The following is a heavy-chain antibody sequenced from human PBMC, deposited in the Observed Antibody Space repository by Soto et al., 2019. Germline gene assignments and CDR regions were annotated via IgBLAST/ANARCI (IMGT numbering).Heavy chain of an antibody. Sequence: QVQLVQSGAEVKKPGASVKVSCKASGYTFTSYGISWVRQAPGQGLEWMGWISAYNGNTNYAQKLQGRVTMTTDTATSTAYMELRSLRSDDTDVYYCARERLPGLERVYYYGMDVWGQGTTVTVSS. CDR2: ISAYNGNT. CDR3: ARERLPGLERVYYYGMDV. CDR1: GYTFTSYG. D-gene: IGHD1-1*01. J-gene: IGHJ6*02. V-gene: IGHV1-18*01.